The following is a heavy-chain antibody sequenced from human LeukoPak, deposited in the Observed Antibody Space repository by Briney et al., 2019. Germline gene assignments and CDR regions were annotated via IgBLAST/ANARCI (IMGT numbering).Heavy chain of an antibody. D-gene: IGHD1-26*01. CDR1: GFTFPSYG. J-gene: IGHJ5*02. V-gene: IGHV1-18*01. CDR3: VRDLKRSRARWENLGFDP. Sequence: ASVKVSCKASGFTFPSYGISWVRQAPGQGLEWMGWISVYNGNTNYARKLQGRVTMTTDTSTSTAYMELRSLRSDDTAVYYCVRDLKRSRARWENLGFDPWGQGTLVTVSS. CDR2: ISVYNGNT.